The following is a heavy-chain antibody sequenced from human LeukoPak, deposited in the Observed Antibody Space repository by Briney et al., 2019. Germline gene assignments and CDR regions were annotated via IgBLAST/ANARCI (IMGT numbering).Heavy chain of an antibody. CDR1: GGSVSRYY. CDR2: IYDSQST. Sequence: SQTLSLTCAVSGGSVSRYYWSWISQPPGKGLEWIGYIYDSQSTNYNPSLQSRVTISADTSRNQFSLKLTSVTAADTAVYYCARRINDALDIWGQGTMVTVTS. V-gene: IGHV4-59*02. CDR3: ARRINDALDI. J-gene: IGHJ3*02. D-gene: IGHD3-3*02.